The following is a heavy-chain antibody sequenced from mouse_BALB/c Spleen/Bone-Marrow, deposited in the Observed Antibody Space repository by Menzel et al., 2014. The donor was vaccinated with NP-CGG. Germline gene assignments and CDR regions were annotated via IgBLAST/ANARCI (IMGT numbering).Heavy chain of an antibody. CDR2: IWGDGTT. D-gene: IGHD2-10*02. V-gene: IGHV2-6-7*01. J-gene: IGHJ4*01. Sequence: VMLVESGPGLVAPSQSLSITCTVSGFSLTDYGINRVRQPPGKGLEWLGMIWGDGTTDYNSALRSRLSINKDNYRSQVFLKMNSLQTDDTARYYCAREKYGNYYAMGYWGQGTSVTVSS. CDR3: AREKYGNYYAMGY. CDR1: GFSLTDYG.